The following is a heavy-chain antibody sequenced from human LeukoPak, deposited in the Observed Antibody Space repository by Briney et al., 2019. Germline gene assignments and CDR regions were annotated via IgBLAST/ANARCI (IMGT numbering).Heavy chain of an antibody. CDR3: ARLGCSSTSCSSLFDY. J-gene: IGHJ4*02. Sequence: PSETPSLTCTVSGGSISCSSYYWGWIRQPPGKGLEWIGSIYYSGSTYYNPSLESRVTISVDTSKNQFSLKLSSVTAADTAVYYCARLGCSSTSCSSLFDYWGQGTLVTVSS. CDR2: IYYSGST. CDR1: GGSISCSSYY. D-gene: IGHD2-2*01. V-gene: IGHV4-39*01.